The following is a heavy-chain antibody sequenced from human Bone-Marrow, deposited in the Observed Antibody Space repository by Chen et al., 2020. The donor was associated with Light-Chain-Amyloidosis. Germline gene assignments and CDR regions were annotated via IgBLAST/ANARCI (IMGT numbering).Heavy chain of an antibody. CDR2: IKEDGSET. V-gene: IGHV3-7*01. J-gene: IGHJ1*01. CDR1: GFTFNNYW. D-gene: IGHD3-10*01. CDR3: ARFTYPQH. Sequence: EVQLVESGGGLVQPGGSLRLSCAASGFTFNNYWMSWVRQAPGKGLEWVANIKEDGSETYYVDSVKGRFTISRDNAKDSLYLQMNSLRAEDTAVYYCARFTYPQHWGQGTLVTVSS.